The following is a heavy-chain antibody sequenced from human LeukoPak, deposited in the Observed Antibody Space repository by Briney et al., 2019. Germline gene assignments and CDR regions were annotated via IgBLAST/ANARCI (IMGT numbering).Heavy chain of an antibody. CDR1: GGTFSSYA. Sequence: VASVKVSCKASGGTFSSYAISWVRQAPGQGLEWMGVIIPIFGTANYAQKLQGRVTITADESTSTAYMELSSLRSEDTAVYYCARSAHPLKAASKFDYWGQGTLVTVSS. CDR3: ARSAHPLKAASKFDY. D-gene: IGHD2-15*01. CDR2: IIPIFGTA. J-gene: IGHJ4*02. V-gene: IGHV1-69*13.